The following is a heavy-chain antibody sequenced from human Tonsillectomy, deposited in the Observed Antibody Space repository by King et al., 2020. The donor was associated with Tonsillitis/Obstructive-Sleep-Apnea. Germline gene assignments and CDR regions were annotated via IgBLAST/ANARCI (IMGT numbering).Heavy chain of an antibody. V-gene: IGHV3-23*04. J-gene: IGHJ4*02. D-gene: IGHD3-3*01. CDR2: ISGSGGST. Sequence: VQLVESGGSLVQPGGSLRLSCAASGFTFSSYAMSWVRQAPGKGLEWVSAISGSGGSTYYADSVKGRFTISRDNSKNTLYLQMNSLRAEDTAVYYCAKDRYEHYDFWSGTTDYWGQGTLVTVSS. CDR3: AKDRYEHYDFWSGTTDY. CDR1: GFTFSSYA.